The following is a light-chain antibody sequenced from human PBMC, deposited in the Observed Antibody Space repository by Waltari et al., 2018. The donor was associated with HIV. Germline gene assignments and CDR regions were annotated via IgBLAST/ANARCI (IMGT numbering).Light chain of an antibody. J-gene: IGKJ1*01. CDR1: QNIGTW. CDR3: QQYNTDSAT. CDR2: KAS. V-gene: IGKV1-5*03. Sequence: DIQMTQSPSTLSASVGDRVTITCRASQNIGTWVAWYQQRPGKAPKALIYKASTLESGVPSRFSGSGSGTEFTLTISSLQPDDVATYYCQQYNTDSATFGQGTKVEIK.